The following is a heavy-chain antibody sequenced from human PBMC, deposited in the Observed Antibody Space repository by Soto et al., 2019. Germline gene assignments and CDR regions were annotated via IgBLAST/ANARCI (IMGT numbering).Heavy chain of an antibody. Sequence: GGSLRLSCAASGFTFSSYGMTWVRQAPGKGLEWVSSISSTTNYIYYADSMKGRFTVSRDNAKNSVYLEMNSLSAEDTAVYYCARESEDLTSNFDYWGQGTLVTVSS. CDR1: GFTFSSYG. CDR2: ISSTTNYI. V-gene: IGHV3-21*01. CDR3: ARESEDLTSNFDY. J-gene: IGHJ4*02.